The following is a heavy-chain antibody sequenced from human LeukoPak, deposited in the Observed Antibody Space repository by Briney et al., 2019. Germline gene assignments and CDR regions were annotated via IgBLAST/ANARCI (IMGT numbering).Heavy chain of an antibody. V-gene: IGHV3-23*05. CDR3: AKANGDYYYYYMDV. Sequence: GGSLRLSCEASGFSFSNFEMNWVRQFPGKGLEWVSYIDTTGTLTYYADSVKGRFTISRDNSKNTLYLQMNSLRAEDTAVYYCAKANGDYYYYYMDVWGKGTTVTVSS. J-gene: IGHJ6*03. CDR1: GFSFSNFE. CDR2: IDTTGTLT. D-gene: IGHD2-8*01.